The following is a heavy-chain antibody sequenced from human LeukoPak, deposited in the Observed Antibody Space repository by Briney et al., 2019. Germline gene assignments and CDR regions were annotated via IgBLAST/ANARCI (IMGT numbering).Heavy chain of an antibody. CDR2: MNPNSGNT. Sequence: ASVKVSCKASGYTFTSYGISWVRQATGQGLEWMGWMNPNSGNTGYAQKFQGRVTMTRNTSISTAYMELSSLRSEDTAVYYCARSPTCSGGSCYSRGARYYYYGMDVWGQGTTVTVSS. D-gene: IGHD2-15*01. V-gene: IGHV1-8*02. CDR1: GYTFTSYG. J-gene: IGHJ6*02. CDR3: ARSPTCSGGSCYSRGARYYYYGMDV.